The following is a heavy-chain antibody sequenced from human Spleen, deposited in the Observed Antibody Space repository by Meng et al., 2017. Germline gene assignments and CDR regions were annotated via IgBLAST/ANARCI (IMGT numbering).Heavy chain of an antibody. CDR2: IYYSGST. CDR3: ARVNGDPDY. CDR1: GDSFSTGGYY. Sequence: SETLSLTCTVSGDSFSTGGYYWSWIRQHPGKDLEWIGYIYYSGSTYYNPSLKSRLTMSVDTSKNQFSLRLSSVTAADTAVYYCARVNGDPDYWGQGTLVTVSS. D-gene: IGHD4-17*01. J-gene: IGHJ4*02. V-gene: IGHV4-31*03.